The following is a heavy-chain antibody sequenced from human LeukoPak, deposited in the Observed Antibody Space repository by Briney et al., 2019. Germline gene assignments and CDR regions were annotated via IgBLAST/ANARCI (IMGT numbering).Heavy chain of an antibody. CDR3: ARMRGYSSSPFDY. J-gene: IGHJ4*02. CDR2: IYYSGST. Sequence: SETLSLTRTVSGDSIGSYYWSWIRQPPGKGLEWIGYIYYSGSTNYNPSLRSRVTISIETSKNQFSLKLSSVTAADTAVYYCARMRGYSSSPFDYWGQGTLVTVSS. V-gene: IGHV4-59*01. D-gene: IGHD6-13*01. CDR1: GDSIGSYY.